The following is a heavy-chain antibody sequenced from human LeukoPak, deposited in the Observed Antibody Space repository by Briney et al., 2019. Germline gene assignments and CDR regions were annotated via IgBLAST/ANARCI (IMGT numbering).Heavy chain of an antibody. CDR1: GFTFSSYA. Sequence: GGSLRLSCAASGFTFSSYAMSWVRQAPGKGLEWVSAISGSGGSTYYADSVKGRFTISRDNSKNTLYLQMNSLRAEDMAVYYCAKATPYDILTGRRRYYVDYWGQGTLVTVSS. CDR3: AKATPYDILTGRRRYYVDY. V-gene: IGHV3-23*01. J-gene: IGHJ4*02. D-gene: IGHD3-9*01. CDR2: ISGSGGST.